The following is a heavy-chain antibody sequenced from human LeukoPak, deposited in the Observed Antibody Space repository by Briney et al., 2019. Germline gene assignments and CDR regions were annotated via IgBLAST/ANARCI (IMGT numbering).Heavy chain of an antibody. V-gene: IGHV3-43*02. J-gene: IGHJ4*02. CDR1: GFTFDDYA. D-gene: IGHD3-10*01. CDR3: AKGHGSRTGDFEY. CDR2: ISGDSDYT. Sequence: GGSLRLSCAASGFTFDDYAMHWVPQTPGMGLELVSLISGDSDYTYYADSVKGRFTISRDNSKNSLYLQMNTLRTEDNALYYCAKGHGSRTGDFEYWGQGTLVTVSS.